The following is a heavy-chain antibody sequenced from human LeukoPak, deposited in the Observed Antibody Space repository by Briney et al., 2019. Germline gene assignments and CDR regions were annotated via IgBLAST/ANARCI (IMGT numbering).Heavy chain of an antibody. J-gene: IGHJ4*02. CDR1: GFTFSSYA. CDR3: AKDRGDYDSSGYYLFDY. D-gene: IGHD3-22*01. Sequence: PGGSLRLSCAASGFTFSSYAMSWVRQAPGKGLEWVSAISGSGGSTYYADSVKGRFTISRDNSKNTLYLQMNSLRAEDTAVYYCAKDRGDYDSSGYYLFDYWGQGTLVTVSS. CDR2: ISGSGGST. V-gene: IGHV3-23*01.